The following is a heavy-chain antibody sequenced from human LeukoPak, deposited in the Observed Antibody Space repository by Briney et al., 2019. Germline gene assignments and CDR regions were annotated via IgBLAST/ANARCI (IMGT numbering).Heavy chain of an antibody. J-gene: IGHJ4*02. V-gene: IGHV1-18*01. Sequence: GASVKVSCKASGYTFTSYGFSWVRQAPGQGLEWMGWISVYTGNTNYAQKFQDRVTLTTDTSTTTAYMELRSLRSADTAVYYCARDIENHSPSGAYFGFWGQGTLVTVSS. D-gene: IGHD3-10*01. CDR3: ARDIENHSPSGAYFGF. CDR1: GYTFTSYG. CDR2: ISVYTGNT.